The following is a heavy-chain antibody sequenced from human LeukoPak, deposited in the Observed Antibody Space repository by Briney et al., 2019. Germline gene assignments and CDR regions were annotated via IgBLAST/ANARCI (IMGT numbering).Heavy chain of an antibody. J-gene: IGHJ1*01. CDR1: GYTFTSYA. CDR3: ARVSTMIVETTEYFQH. D-gene: IGHD3-22*01. Sequence: ASVKVSCKASGYTFTSYAMHWVRQAPGQRLEWMGWINAGNGNTKYSQKFQGRVTITRDTSASTAYMELSSLRSEDTAVYYCARVSTMIVETTEYFQHWGQGTLVTVSS. V-gene: IGHV1-3*01. CDR2: INAGNGNT.